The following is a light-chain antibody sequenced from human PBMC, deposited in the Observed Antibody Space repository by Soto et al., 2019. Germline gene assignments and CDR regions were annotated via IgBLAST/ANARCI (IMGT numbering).Light chain of an antibody. CDR2: GAS. V-gene: IGKV3-20*01. CDR1: QSISSNY. Sequence: DIVMTQSPGTLSLSPGERATLSCRASQSISSNYLAWYQQKPGQSPRLLIYGASSRDTGIPDRFSGRGSGTDFTLTISRLEPEDFAVYFCQQYGTSPRTFGQGTKVEIK. J-gene: IGKJ1*01. CDR3: QQYGTSPRT.